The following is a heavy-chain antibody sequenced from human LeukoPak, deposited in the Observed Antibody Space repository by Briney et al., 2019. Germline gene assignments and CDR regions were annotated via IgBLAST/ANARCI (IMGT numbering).Heavy chain of an antibody. CDR3: ARDQYYYDSSGSLFDY. Sequence: SETLSLTCTVSGGSISSTNYYWGWIRQPPGKGLEWIGTIYFTGTTFYNPSLESRVTISVDTSENQFSLKLSSVTAADTAVYYCARDQYYYDSSGSLFDYWGQGTLVTVSS. CDR1: GGSISSTNYY. D-gene: IGHD3-22*01. J-gene: IGHJ4*02. V-gene: IGHV4-39*07. CDR2: IYFTGTT.